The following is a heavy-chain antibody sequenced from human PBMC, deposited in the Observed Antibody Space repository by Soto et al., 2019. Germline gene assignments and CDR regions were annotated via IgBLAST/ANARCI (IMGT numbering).Heavy chain of an antibody. J-gene: IGHJ4*02. CDR3: ATSLEYSSSWYPYYFDY. V-gene: IGHV3-30-3*01. CDR1: GFTFSSYA. CDR2: ISYDGSNK. Sequence: QVQLVESGGGVVQPGRSLRLSCAASGFTFSSYAMHWVRQAPGKGLEWVAVISYDGSNKYYADSVKGRFTISRDNSKNTLYLQMKSLRAEDTAVYYCATSLEYSSSWYPYYFDYWGQGTLVTVSS. D-gene: IGHD6-13*01.